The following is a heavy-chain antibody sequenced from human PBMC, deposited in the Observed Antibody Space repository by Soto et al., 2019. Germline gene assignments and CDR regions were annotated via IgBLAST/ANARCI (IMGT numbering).Heavy chain of an antibody. CDR2: ISAYNGNT. V-gene: IGHV1-18*01. CDR3: AREFWHYDILTGYPDY. CDR1: GYTFTSYG. J-gene: IGHJ4*02. Sequence: QVQLVQSGAEVKKPVASVKFSCKASGYTFTSYGISWVRQAPGQGLEWMGWISAYNGNTNYAQKLQARATMTTDTSTSTAYMELRSLRSDDTAVYYCAREFWHYDILTGYPDYWGQGTLVTVSS. D-gene: IGHD3-9*01.